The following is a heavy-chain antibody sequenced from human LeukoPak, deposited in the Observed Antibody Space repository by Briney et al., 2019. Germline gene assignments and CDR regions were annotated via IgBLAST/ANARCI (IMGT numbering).Heavy chain of an antibody. CDR2: ISSSGSTI. CDR3: ARAPDIVVVPL. J-gene: IGHJ4*02. Sequence: LSLTCTVSGGSISSYYWSWIRQAPGKGLEWVSYISSSGSTIYYADSVKGRFTISRDNAKNSLYLQMNSLRAEDTAVYYCARAPDIVVVPLWGQGTLVTVSS. D-gene: IGHD2-2*01. V-gene: IGHV3-11*04. CDR1: GGSISSYY.